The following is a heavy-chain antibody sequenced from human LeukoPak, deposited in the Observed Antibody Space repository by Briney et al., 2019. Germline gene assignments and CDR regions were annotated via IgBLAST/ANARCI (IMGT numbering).Heavy chain of an antibody. D-gene: IGHD5/OR15-5a*01. V-gene: IGHV1-2*02. CDR1: GYSFTGYY. CDR2: INPNSGGT. J-gene: IGHJ3*02. Sequence: ASVKVSCKASGYSFTGYYMYWVRQAPGQGLEWMGWINPNSGGTNYAQKFQGRVTMTRDTSIRTAYMELSSLRSDDTAVFYCARGSTRGASSDIWGQGTMVTVSS. CDR3: ARGSTRGASSDI.